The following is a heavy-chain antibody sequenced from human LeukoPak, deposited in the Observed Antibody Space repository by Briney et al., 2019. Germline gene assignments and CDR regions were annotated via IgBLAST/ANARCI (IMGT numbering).Heavy chain of an antibody. V-gene: IGHV4-39*01. Sequence: PSETLSLTCTVSGGSISSSSYYWGWIRQPPGKGLEWIGSIYYSGSTYYNPSPKSRVTISVDTSKNQFSLKLSSVTAADTAVYYCARESRYYDFWSGPTPYGMDVWGQGTTVTVSS. J-gene: IGHJ6*02. CDR3: ARESRYYDFWSGPTPYGMDV. D-gene: IGHD3-3*01. CDR1: GGSISSSSYY. CDR2: IYYSGST.